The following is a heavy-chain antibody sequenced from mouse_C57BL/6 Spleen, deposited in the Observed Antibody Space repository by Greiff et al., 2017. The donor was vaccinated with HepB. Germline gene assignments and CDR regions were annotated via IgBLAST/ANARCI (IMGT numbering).Heavy chain of an antibody. J-gene: IGHJ3*01. CDR2: IDPSDSET. CDR3: ARYGDYDEFAY. D-gene: IGHD2-4*01. Sequence: QVQLQQPGAELVRPGSSVKLSCKASGYTFTSYWMHWVKQRPIQGLEWIGNIDPSDSETHYNQKFKDKATLTVDKSSSTAYMQLSSLTSEDSAVYYCARYGDYDEFAYWGQGTPVTVSA. CDR1: GYTFTSYW. V-gene: IGHV1-52*01.